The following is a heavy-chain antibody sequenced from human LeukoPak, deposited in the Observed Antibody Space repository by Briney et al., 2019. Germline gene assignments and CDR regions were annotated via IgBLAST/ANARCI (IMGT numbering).Heavy chain of an antibody. CDR3: ARHVQGGLRENDY. V-gene: IGHV4-39*01. Sequence: SETLSLTCTVSGGSINFTPYYWGWVRQPPGKGLEWIGRIYYSGSTYYNPSLKSRVTISVDTSKNQFSLNLNSVTAADTAVYSCARHVQGGLRENDYWGQGTLVTVSS. D-gene: IGHD1-26*01. J-gene: IGHJ4*02. CDR2: IYYSGST. CDR1: GGSINFTPYY.